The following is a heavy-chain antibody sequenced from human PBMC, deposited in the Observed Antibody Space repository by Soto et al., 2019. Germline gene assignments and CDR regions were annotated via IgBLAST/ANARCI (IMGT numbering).Heavy chain of an antibody. CDR1: GFTFSSYG. V-gene: IGHV3-30*02. Sequence: GGSLRLSCAASGFTFSSYGMHWVRQAPGKGLEWVAVIWYDGSNKYYADSVKGRFTISRDNSKNTLYLQMNSLRAEDTSVYYCAKEGGLSGSYYISSSYYFDFWGQGNLVTVSS. CDR3: AKEGGLSGSYYISSSYYFDF. J-gene: IGHJ4*02. CDR2: IWYDGSNK. D-gene: IGHD1-26*01.